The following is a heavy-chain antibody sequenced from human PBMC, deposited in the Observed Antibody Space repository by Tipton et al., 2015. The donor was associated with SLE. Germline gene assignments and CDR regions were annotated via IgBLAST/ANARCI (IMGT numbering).Heavy chain of an antibody. J-gene: IGHJ3*02. CDR1: GYTFTSYD. V-gene: IGHV1-18*01. D-gene: IGHD1-1*01. CDR2: ISTYTGDT. Sequence: QSGAEVKKPGASVKVSCKASGYTFTSYDISWVRQAPGQGLEWMGLISTYTGDTNYAQKLQGRVNMTTDTSSSTAYMELRSLRSDDTAVYYCAERYDTFDSRGQGIMVTVSS. CDR3: AERYDTFDS.